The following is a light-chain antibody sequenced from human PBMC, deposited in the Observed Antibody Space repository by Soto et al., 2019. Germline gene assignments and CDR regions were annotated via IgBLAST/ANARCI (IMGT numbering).Light chain of an antibody. J-gene: IGKJ1*01. CDR1: QSVGSNY. CDR3: QQYGTSIQT. CDR2: GAS. V-gene: IGKV3-20*01. Sequence: EIVLTQFPGTLSLSPEESATLSCRASQSVGSNYLAWYQQRPGQPPNLLIFGASHRAPDIPDRFSGSGSGTDFTLTISRLEPEDFAVYYCQQYGTSIQTFGQGTKVEIK.